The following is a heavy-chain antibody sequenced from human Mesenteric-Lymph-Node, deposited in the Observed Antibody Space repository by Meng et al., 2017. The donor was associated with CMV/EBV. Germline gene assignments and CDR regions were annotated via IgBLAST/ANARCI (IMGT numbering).Heavy chain of an antibody. CDR2: INHSGST. V-gene: IGHV4-34*01. CDR1: GSSSGSY. J-gene: IGHJ1*01. CDR3: ARVKWSCSSISCYRPFQH. D-gene: IGHD2-2*02. Sequence: GSSSGSYWSWVRQPPGKGLEWLGGINHSGSTNYNPSLTSRVTISVDTSKNQFSLKLSSVTAADTAVYYCARVKWSCSSISCYRPFQHWGQGTLVTVSS.